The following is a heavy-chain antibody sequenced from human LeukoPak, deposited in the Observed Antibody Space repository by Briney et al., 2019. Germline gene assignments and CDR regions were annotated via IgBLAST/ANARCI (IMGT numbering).Heavy chain of an antibody. CDR1: GYSFTAYY. Sequence: ASVKVSCKASGYSFTAYYMHWVRQAPGQGLEWMGWINPNSGGTNYAQKFQGRVTMTRDTSISTAYMELSRLRSDDTAVYYCASVHSIAVAGFRFDPWGQGTLVTVSS. J-gene: IGHJ5*02. V-gene: IGHV1-2*02. CDR3: ASVHSIAVAGFRFDP. D-gene: IGHD6-19*01. CDR2: INPNSGGT.